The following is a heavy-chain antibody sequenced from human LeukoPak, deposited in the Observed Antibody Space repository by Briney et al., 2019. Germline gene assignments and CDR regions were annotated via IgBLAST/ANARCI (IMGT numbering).Heavy chain of an antibody. CDR2: IYYSGST. V-gene: IGHV4-39*07. CDR1: GGSNSSSSYY. J-gene: IGHJ6*03. CDR3: ARVREGRVVSHYYYYMDV. D-gene: IGHD2-2*01. Sequence: SSETLSLTCTVSGGSNSSSSYYWGWIRQPPGKGLEWIGSIYYSGSTYYNPSLKSRVTISVDTSKNQFSLKLSSVTAADTAVYYCARVREGRVVSHYYYYMDVWAKGTTVTISS.